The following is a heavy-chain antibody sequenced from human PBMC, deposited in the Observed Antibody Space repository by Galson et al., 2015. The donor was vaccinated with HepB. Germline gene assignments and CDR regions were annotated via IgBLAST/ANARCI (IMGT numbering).Heavy chain of an antibody. Sequence: SLRLSCAASGFTFSDYYMSWLRQAPGKGLEWVSYISSSSGYTNYADSVKGRFTISRDNSKSTVYLQMNSLRAEDTAVYYCAKDSGTIAVREVFDYWGQGTLVTVSS. J-gene: IGHJ4*02. CDR2: ISSSSGYT. D-gene: IGHD3-10*01. V-gene: IGHV3-11*05. CDR3: AKDSGTIAVREVFDY. CDR1: GFTFSDYY.